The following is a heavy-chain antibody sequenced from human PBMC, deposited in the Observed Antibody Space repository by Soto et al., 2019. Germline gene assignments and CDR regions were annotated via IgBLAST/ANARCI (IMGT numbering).Heavy chain of an antibody. CDR1: GFTFSSYW. V-gene: IGHV3-74*01. J-gene: IGHJ4*02. CDR3: ASGSSGWSPYDY. Sequence: VQLVESGGGLVQPGGSLRLSCAASGFTFSSYWMHWVRQAPGKGLVWVSRINSDGTSTTYADSVKGRFTISRDNVKNTLYLKMNSRRAEDTAVYYCASGSSGWSPYDYWGQGTLGTVSS. CDR2: INSDGTST. D-gene: IGHD6-19*01.